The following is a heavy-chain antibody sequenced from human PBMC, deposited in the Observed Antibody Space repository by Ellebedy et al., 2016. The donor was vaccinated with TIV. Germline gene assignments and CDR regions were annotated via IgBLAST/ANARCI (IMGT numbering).Heavy chain of an antibody. CDR3: ANIWYGRNVDPFDI. J-gene: IGHJ3*02. Sequence: GESLKISXSATGFVFSGYAMSWVRQAPGKGLEWVSSISYNSAKTYYADSVKGRFTVSRDNSKNTLYLQMNGLRAEDTAVYYCANIWYGRNVDPFDIWGQGTMVTVSS. CDR2: ISYNSAKT. CDR1: GFVFSGYA. D-gene: IGHD1-14*01. V-gene: IGHV3-23*01.